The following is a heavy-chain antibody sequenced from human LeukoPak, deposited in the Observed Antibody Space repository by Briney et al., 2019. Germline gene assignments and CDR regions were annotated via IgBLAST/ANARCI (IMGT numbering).Heavy chain of an antibody. D-gene: IGHD3-10*01. Sequence: GGSLRLSCAASGFTFSSYAMSWVRQAPGKGLEWVSATSGSGGSTYYADSVKGRFTISRDNSKNTLYLQMNSLRAEDTAVYYCARMNYYGSGSPRSLDYWGQGTLVTVSS. CDR1: GFTFSSYA. CDR3: ARMNYYGSGSPRSLDY. V-gene: IGHV3-23*01. J-gene: IGHJ4*02. CDR2: TSGSGGST.